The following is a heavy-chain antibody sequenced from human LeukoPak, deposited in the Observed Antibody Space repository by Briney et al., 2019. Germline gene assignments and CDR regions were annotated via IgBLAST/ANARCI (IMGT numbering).Heavy chain of an antibody. CDR2: INHSGST. CDR3: ASRYPFSIS. V-gene: IGHV4-39*07. CDR1: GGSITTNNYY. D-gene: IGHD2/OR15-2a*01. Sequence: PSETLSLTCTVSGGSITTNNYYRGWIRQPPGKGLEWIGEINHSGSTNYNPSLKSRVTISVDTSKNQFSLKLSSVTAADTAVYYCASRYPFSISWGQGTLVTVSS. J-gene: IGHJ4*02.